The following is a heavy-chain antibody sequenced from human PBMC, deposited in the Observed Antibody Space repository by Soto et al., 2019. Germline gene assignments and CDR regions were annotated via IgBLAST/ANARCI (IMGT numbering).Heavy chain of an antibody. V-gene: IGHV4-59*01. Sequence: SETLSLTCTVSGGSISSYYWSWIRQPPGKGLEWIGYIYYSGSTNYNPSLKSRVTISVDTSKNQFSLKLSSVTAADTAVYYCARGNRDGYNLDYWGQGTLVTVSS. CDR3: ARGNRDGYNLDY. CDR2: IYYSGST. J-gene: IGHJ4*02. D-gene: IGHD5-12*01. CDR1: GGSISSYY.